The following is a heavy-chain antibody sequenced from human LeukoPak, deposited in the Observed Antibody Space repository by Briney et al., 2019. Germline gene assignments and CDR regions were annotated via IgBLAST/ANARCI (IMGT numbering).Heavy chain of an antibody. CDR3: AKGYDFWSGYYLDY. CDR1: GFTFSSYG. CDR2: ISGSGGST. V-gene: IGHV3-23*01. J-gene: IGHJ4*02. Sequence: GGSLRLSCAASGFTFSSYGMHWVRQAPGKGLEWVSAISGSGGSTYYADSVKGRFTISRDNSKNTLYLQMNSLRAEDTAVYYCAKGYDFWSGYYLDYWGQGTLVTVSS. D-gene: IGHD3-3*01.